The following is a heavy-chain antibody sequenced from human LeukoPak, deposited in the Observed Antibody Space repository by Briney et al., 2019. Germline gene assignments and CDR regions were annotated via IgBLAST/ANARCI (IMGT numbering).Heavy chain of an antibody. CDR3: ARAQFCSGGSCPPKKPPQKNFDY. CDR2: IYYSGST. D-gene: IGHD2-15*01. Sequence: SETLSLTCTVSGGSISSYYWSWIRQPPGKGLEWIGYIYYSGSTNYNPSLKSRVTISVDTSKNQFSLKLSSVTAADTAVYYFARAQFCSGGSCPPKKPPQKNFDYWGKEPLVTSSS. J-gene: IGHJ4*02. V-gene: IGHV4-59*12. CDR1: GGSISSYY.